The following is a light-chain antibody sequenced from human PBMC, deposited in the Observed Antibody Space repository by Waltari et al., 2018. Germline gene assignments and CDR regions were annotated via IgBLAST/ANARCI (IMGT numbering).Light chain of an antibody. Sequence: EIVLTQSPGTLSLSPGERATLSCRASQSVSSNYFAWYQQKSGQAPRLLIYGASNRATGIPDRFSGSGSGTDFTLTINRLEPEDFAVYYCQQYGSSPPVTFGGGTKVEIK. CDR3: QQYGSSPPVT. V-gene: IGKV3-20*01. CDR2: GAS. J-gene: IGKJ4*01. CDR1: QSVSSNY.